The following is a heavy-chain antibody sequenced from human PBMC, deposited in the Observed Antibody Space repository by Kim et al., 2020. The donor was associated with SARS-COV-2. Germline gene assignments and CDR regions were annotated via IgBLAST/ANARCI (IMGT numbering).Heavy chain of an antibody. D-gene: IGHD1-26*01. CDR2: ISSDGDRI. CDR1: GFTFSSDW. V-gene: IGHV3-74*01. J-gene: IGHJ4*02. CDR3: ARGKSGRPITLDY. Sequence: GGSLRLSCAASGFTFSSDWMHWVRQTPGKGLLWVSYISSDGDRISYADSVKGRFTISRDNAKNTLYLHMNSLRGEDTAVYYCARGKSGRPITLDYWGQGTLVTVSS.